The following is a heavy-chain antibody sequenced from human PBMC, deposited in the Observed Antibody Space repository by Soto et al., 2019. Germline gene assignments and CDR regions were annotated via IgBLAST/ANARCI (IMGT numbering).Heavy chain of an antibody. D-gene: IGHD2-2*01. Sequence: QVQLVQSGAEVKKPGSSVKVSCKASGGIFSSYAISWVRQAPGQGLEWMGGIIPIFGTANYAQKFQGRVTITADESTSTAYMELSSLRSEDTAVYYCARVISTSFFRWFDPWGQGTLVTVSS. J-gene: IGHJ5*02. CDR3: ARVISTSFFRWFDP. V-gene: IGHV1-69*12. CDR2: IIPIFGTA. CDR1: GGIFSSYA.